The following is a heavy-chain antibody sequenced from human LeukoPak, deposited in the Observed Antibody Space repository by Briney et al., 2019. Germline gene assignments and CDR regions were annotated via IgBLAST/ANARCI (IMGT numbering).Heavy chain of an antibody. CDR1: GFTVSSNS. J-gene: IGHJ4*02. V-gene: IGHV3-53*01. CDR3: AKPARTDYADY. Sequence: GGSLRLSCTVSGFTVSSNSMSWVRQAPGKGLEWVSFIYSDNTHYSDSVKGRFTISRDNSKNTLYLQVNSLRAADTAVYYCAKPARTDYADYWGQGTLVTVSS. CDR2: IYSDNT. D-gene: IGHD1-14*01.